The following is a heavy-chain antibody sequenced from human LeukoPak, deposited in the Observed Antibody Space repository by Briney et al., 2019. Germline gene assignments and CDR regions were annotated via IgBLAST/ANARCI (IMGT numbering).Heavy chain of an antibody. CDR3: TTQLELRANALDY. CDR2: IYHSAST. V-gene: IGHV4-30-2*01. CDR1: GGSISSGGYY. Sequence: SETLSLTCTVSGGSISSGGYYWSWIRQPPGRGLEWIGYIYHSASTYYNPSLKSRVTISVDRSKNQFSLKLSSVTAADTAVYYCTTQLELRANALDYWGQGTLVTVSS. J-gene: IGHJ4*02. D-gene: IGHD1-7*01.